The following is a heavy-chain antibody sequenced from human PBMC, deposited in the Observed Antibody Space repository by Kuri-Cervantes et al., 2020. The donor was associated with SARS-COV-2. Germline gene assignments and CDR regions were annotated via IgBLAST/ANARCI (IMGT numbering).Heavy chain of an antibody. CDR1: GFTFSSYG. D-gene: IGHD3-22*01. CDR2: ISYDGSNK. CDR3: TTYESTGYYYDY. J-gene: IGHJ4*02. Sequence: GGPLRLSCAASGFTFSSYGMHWVRQAPGKGLEWVAVISYDGSNKYYADSVKGRFTISRDNSKNTLYLQMNSLRAEDTAIHYCTTYESTGYYYDYWGQGTLVTVSS. V-gene: IGHV3-30*03.